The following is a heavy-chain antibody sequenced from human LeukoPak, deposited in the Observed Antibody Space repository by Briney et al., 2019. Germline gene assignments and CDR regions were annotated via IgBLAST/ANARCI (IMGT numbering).Heavy chain of an antibody. J-gene: IGHJ4*02. CDR1: GYTFTSYD. CDR3: ARGPSYGSGSYNIYGIDY. V-gene: IGHV1-8*01. CDR2: MNPNSANT. Sequence: ASVKVSCKASGYTFTSYDINWVRQATGQGLEWMGWMNPNSANTGYAQKFQGRVTMTRDISISTAYMELSSLTSEDAAVYYCARGPSYGSGSYNIYGIDYWGQGTLVTVSP. D-gene: IGHD3-10*01.